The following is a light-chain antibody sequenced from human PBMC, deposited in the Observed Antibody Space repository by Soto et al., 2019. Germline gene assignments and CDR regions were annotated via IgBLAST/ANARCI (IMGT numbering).Light chain of an antibody. J-gene: IGKJ3*01. V-gene: IGKV3-11*01. Sequence: EIVLTQSPATLSLSPGERATLSCRASQSFNNNLAWYQKKPGQAPRLLIHDASHRATGIPARFSGSGSGTDFTLTISSLDAEDAAVYYYQHRGGFTFGPGTKVDIK. CDR3: QHRGGFT. CDR1: QSFNNN. CDR2: DAS.